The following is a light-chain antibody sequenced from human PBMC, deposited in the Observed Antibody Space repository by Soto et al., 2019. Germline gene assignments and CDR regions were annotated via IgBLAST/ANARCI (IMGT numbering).Light chain of an antibody. CDR3: QHCHSLPLT. V-gene: IGKV1-33*01. CDR2: DAS. CDR1: QDISNS. Sequence: DIQMTQSPSSLSASVGARVPISCQASQDISNSLNWYQQKPGKAPKLLIYDASNLETGVPSRFSGSGSGTDFTFTISSLQPEDIATYYCQHCHSLPLTFGQGTRLEIK. J-gene: IGKJ5*01.